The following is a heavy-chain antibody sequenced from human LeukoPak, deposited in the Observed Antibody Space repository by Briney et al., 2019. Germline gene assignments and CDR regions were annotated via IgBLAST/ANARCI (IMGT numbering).Heavy chain of an antibody. J-gene: IGHJ2*01. V-gene: IGHV4-39*01. CDR1: GGSISSSSYY. CDR3: ARDYGDIPPDWYYDL. CDR2: IYYSGST. D-gene: IGHD4-17*01. Sequence: SETLSFTCTVSGGSISSSSYYWGWIRQPPGKGLEWIGSIYYSGSTYYNPSLKSRVTIPVDTSKNQFSLKLSSVTAADTAVYYCARDYGDIPPDWYYDLWGRGTLVTVSS.